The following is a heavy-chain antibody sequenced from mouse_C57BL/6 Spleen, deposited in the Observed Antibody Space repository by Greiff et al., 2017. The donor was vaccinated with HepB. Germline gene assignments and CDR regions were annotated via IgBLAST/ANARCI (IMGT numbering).Heavy chain of an antibody. J-gene: IGHJ4*01. Sequence: QVQLKESGPGLVQPSQSLSITCTVSGFSLTSYGVHWVRQSPGKGLEWLGVIWSGGSTDYNAAFISRLSISKDNSKSQVFFKMNSLQADDTAIYYCARRYYYGSSYDYYAMDYWGQGTSVTVSS. CDR2: IWSGGST. V-gene: IGHV2-2*01. D-gene: IGHD1-1*01. CDR1: GFSLTSYG. CDR3: ARRYYYGSSYDYYAMDY.